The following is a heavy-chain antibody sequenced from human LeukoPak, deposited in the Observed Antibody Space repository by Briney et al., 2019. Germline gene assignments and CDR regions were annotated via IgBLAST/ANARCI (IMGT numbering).Heavy chain of an antibody. V-gene: IGHV4-39*01. CDR3: VRGGFNYYGSGSYST. CDR2: IYYSGST. Sequence: WETLSLTCTVSGGSISSSSYYWGWIRQPPGKGLEWIGSIYYSGSTYYNPSLKSRVTISVDTFKNQFSLKLSSVTAADTAVYYCVRGGFNYYGSGSYSTWGQGTLVTVSS. D-gene: IGHD3-10*01. CDR1: GGSISSSSYY. J-gene: IGHJ5*02.